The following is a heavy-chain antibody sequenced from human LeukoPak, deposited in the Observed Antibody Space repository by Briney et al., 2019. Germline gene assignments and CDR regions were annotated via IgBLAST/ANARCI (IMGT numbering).Heavy chain of an antibody. V-gene: IGHV1-2*04. CDR2: INPNSGGT. Sequence: ASVKVSCKASGYTFTGYYMHWVRQAPGQGLEWMGWINPNSGGTNYAQKFQGWVTMTRDTSISTAYMELSRLRSEDMAVYYCATDHRITGTTIRSLNWGQGTLVTVSS. CDR1: GYTFTGYY. CDR3: ATDHRITGTTIRSLN. J-gene: IGHJ4*02. D-gene: IGHD1-7*01.